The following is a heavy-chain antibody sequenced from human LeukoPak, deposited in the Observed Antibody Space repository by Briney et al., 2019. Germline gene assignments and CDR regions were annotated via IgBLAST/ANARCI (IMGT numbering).Heavy chain of an antibody. Sequence: PSETLSLTCTVSGGSISSSSYYWGWIRQPPGKGLERIGSIYYSGSTYYNPSLKSRVTISVDTSKNQFSLKLSSVTAADTAVYYCASEAGSGSTGAFDIWGQGTMVTVSS. CDR2: IYYSGST. CDR1: GGSISSSSYY. J-gene: IGHJ3*02. D-gene: IGHD3-10*01. V-gene: IGHV4-39*07. CDR3: ASEAGSGSTGAFDI.